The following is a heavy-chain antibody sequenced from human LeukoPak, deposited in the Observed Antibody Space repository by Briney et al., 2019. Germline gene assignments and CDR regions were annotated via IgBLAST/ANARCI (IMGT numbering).Heavy chain of an antibody. CDR1: GGSISSSSYY. J-gene: IGHJ5*02. D-gene: IGHD3-10*01. Sequence: SETLSLTCTVSGGSISSSSYYWGWIRQPPGKGLEWIGSIYYSGSTHYNPSLKSRVTISVDTSKNQFSLKLSSVTAADTAVYYCARRITMVRGAFDPWGQGTLVTVSS. V-gene: IGHV4-39*01. CDR2: IYYSGST. CDR3: ARRITMVRGAFDP.